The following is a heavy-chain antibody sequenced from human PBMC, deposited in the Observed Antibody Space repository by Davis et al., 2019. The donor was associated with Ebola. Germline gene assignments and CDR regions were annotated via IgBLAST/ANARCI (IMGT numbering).Heavy chain of an antibody. J-gene: IGHJ1*01. CDR1: GYTFTSYW. CDR3: AISIAVAGKEFQH. D-gene: IGHD6-19*01. CDR2: IYPGDSET. V-gene: IGHV5-51*01. Sequence: PGGSLRLSCKDSGYTFTSYWIAWVRQVPGKGLEWMGSIYPGDSETRYSPSFQGQVTIPADKSISTAYLQWSSLKASDTAMYYCAISIAVAGKEFQHWGQGTLVTVSS.